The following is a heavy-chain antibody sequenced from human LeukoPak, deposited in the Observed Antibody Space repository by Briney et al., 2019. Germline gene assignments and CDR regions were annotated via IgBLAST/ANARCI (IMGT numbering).Heavy chain of an antibody. CDR2: IIPIFGTA. CDR3: ASTYYGDYVHYYYYGMDV. Sequence: SVKVSCKASGGTFISYAISWVRQAPGQGLEWMGGIIPIFGTANYAQKFQGRVTITADESTSTAYMELSSLRSEDTAVYYCASTYYGDYVHYYYYGMDVWGKGTTVTVS. CDR1: GGTFISYA. D-gene: IGHD4-17*01. J-gene: IGHJ6*04. V-gene: IGHV1-69*13.